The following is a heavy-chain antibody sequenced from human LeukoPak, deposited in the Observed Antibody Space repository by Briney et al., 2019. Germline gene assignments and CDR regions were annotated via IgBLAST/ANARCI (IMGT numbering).Heavy chain of an antibody. CDR3: ARDLGDYVGSDYYMDV. J-gene: IGHJ6*03. V-gene: IGHV1-69*04. D-gene: IGHD4-17*01. CDR2: VIPNFDIT. Sequence: SVKVSCKAPGGIFSSYAISWVRHGPGQGLEWMGRVIPNFDITSYTQKFQGRVTITADKSADTVYMELSSLTSEDTAMYYCARDLGDYVGSDYYMDVWGKGTTVTV. CDR1: GGIFSSYA.